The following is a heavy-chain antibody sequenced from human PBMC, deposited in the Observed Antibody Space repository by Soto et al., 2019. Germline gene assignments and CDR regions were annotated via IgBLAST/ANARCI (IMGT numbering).Heavy chain of an antibody. CDR2: IRSKTDGEIV. CDR3: TTLERYDGSGSCL. V-gene: IGHV3-15*07. D-gene: IGHD3-10*01. J-gene: IGHJ4*02. Sequence: GGSLRLSCAASGFTFTKAWLNWVRQAPGKGLEWVGRIRSKTDGEIVDYAAPVKGRFTISRDDSKSTLYLQMNSLRTEDTAVYYCTTLERYDGSGSCLWGQGPLVTVSS. CDR1: GFTFTKAW.